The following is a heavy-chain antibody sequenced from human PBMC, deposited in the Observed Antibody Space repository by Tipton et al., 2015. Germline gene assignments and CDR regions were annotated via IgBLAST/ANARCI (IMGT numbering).Heavy chain of an antibody. CDR2: SASDGRTT. J-gene: IGHJ2*01. V-gene: IGHV3-74*01. CDR3: PRFTSLDL. Sequence: SLRLSCAASGFTLCRWGMNWVRQAQGKGLVWVSRSASDGRTTDYADSVKGRFTVSRDNAKNRLYLQMNILRVDDTAVYYCPRFTSLDLWRRGTLVHVSS. CDR1: GFTLCRWG.